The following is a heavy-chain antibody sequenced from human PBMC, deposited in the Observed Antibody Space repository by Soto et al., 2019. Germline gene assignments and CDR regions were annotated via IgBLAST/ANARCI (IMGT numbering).Heavy chain of an antibody. CDR1: GFTFSGSA. J-gene: IGHJ4*02. CDR3: TRGTYYYGSGSYWTDY. D-gene: IGHD3-10*01. V-gene: IGHV3-73*01. CDR2: IRSKANSYAT. Sequence: EVQLVESGGGLVQPGGSLKLSCAASGFTFSGSAMHWVRQASGKGLEWVARIRSKANSYATAYAASVKGRFTISRDDSKNTAYLQMNSLKTEDTAVYYCTRGTYYYGSGSYWTDYWGQGTLVTVSS.